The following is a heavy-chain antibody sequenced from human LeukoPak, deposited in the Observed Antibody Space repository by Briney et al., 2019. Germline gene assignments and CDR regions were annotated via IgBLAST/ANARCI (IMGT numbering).Heavy chain of an antibody. CDR3: ARARYCSGTNCYVGGDWFDP. Sequence: ASVKVSCKASGYTFTSYGISWVRQAPGQGLEWMGWISAYNGNTNYAQKLQGRVTMTTDTSTSTAYMELSRLRSDDTAVYYCARARYCSGTNCYVGGDWFDPWGQGTLVTVSS. J-gene: IGHJ5*02. D-gene: IGHD2-2*01. CDR1: GYTFTSYG. CDR2: ISAYNGNT. V-gene: IGHV1-18*01.